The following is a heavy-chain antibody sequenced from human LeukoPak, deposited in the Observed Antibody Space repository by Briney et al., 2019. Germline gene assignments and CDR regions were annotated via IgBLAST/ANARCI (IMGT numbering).Heavy chain of an antibody. Sequence: ASVKVSCKASGYTFTGYNMHWVRQAPGQGLEWMGWINPNSGGTNYAQKFQGRVTMTRDTSISTAYMELSKLRSDDTAVYYCAREMREVVPAAISNWFDPWGQGTLVTVSS. CDR3: AREMREVVPAAISNWFDP. D-gene: IGHD2-2*01. V-gene: IGHV1-2*02. J-gene: IGHJ5*02. CDR2: INPNSGGT. CDR1: GYTFTGYN.